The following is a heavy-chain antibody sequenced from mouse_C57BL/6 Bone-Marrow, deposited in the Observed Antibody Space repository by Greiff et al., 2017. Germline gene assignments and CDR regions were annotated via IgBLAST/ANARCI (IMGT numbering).Heavy chain of an antibody. CDR3: ARDGSSYGRYDCDY. CDR2: IDPSDSYT. J-gene: IGHJ2*01. Sequence: QVQLQQPGAELVMPGASVKLSCKASGYTFTSYWMHWVKQRPGQGLEWIGEIDPSDSYTNYNQKFKGKSTLTVDKSSSTAYMQLSSLTSEDSAVYYCARDGSSYGRYDCDYWVQGTTLTVSS. CDR1: GYTFTSYW. V-gene: IGHV1-69*01. D-gene: IGHD1-1*01.